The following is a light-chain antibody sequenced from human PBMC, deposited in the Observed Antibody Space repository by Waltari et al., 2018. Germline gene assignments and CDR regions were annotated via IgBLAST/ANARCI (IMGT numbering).Light chain of an antibody. CDR2: DVS. V-gene: IGLV2-14*03. Sequence: QSALTQPASVSGSPGQSITISCSGTSSDIGYYNYVSWYQQHPGKAPKLMIYDVSDRPSGVSTRFSGSKSDNTASLTISGLQAEDEADYYCSTLTSSNTLLFGGGTKLTVL. CDR1: SSDIGYYNY. CDR3: STLTSSNTLL. J-gene: IGLJ2*01.